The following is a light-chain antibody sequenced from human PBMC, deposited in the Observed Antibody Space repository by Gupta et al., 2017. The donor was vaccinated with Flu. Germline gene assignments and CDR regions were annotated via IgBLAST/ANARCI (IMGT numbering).Light chain of an antibody. CDR1: QSISDK. J-gene: IGKJ2*01. CDR3: RQHNSYSPFT. V-gene: IGKV1-5*03. Sequence: CTLSSSPGDRATLSCRASQSISDKLFCYQQKPGRAPNLLIYEAANRRAGGISKCCGSGCARQVSLTISCPQPDDFSALYYRQHNSYSPFTFGQGTKVDIK. CDR2: EAA.